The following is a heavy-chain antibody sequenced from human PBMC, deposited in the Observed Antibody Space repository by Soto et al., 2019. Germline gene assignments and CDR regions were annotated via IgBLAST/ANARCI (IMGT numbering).Heavy chain of an antibody. D-gene: IGHD1-1*01. Sequence: RGESLKISCNASGYNFTPFWIGWVRQMPGKGREWMGFIYPGDSDTRYNPSFQDQVTISADKSTSTAYLQWSSLKASDTAMYYCASRKKTTDAFDIWGQGTMVTVSS. J-gene: IGHJ3*02. CDR1: GYNFTPFW. CDR2: IYPGDSDT. CDR3: ASRKKTTDAFDI. V-gene: IGHV5-51*01.